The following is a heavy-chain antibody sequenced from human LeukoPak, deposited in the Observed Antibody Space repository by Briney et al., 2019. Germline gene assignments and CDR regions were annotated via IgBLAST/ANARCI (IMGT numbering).Heavy chain of an antibody. CDR3: ARTPGYSYGFDY. J-gene: IGHJ4*02. CDR2: IYYSGST. D-gene: IGHD5-18*01. CDR1: GGSISSGDYY. Sequence: SETLSLTCTVSGGSISSGDYYWSWIRQPPGKGLEWIGYIYYSGSTYYNPSLKSRVTISVDTSKNQFSLKLSAVTAADTAVYYCARTPGYSYGFDYWGQGTLVTVSS. V-gene: IGHV4-30-4*08.